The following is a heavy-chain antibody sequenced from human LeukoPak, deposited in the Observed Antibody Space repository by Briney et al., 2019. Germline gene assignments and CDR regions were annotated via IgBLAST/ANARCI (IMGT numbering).Heavy chain of an antibody. D-gene: IGHD6-13*01. J-gene: IGHJ4*02. V-gene: IGHV3-21*04. Sequence: PGGSLRLSCAASGFTFSSYSMNWVRQAPGKGLEWVSAISSGSGYIYYADSVKGRFTISRDDAKSSLFLQMNSLRAEDTAVYYCAKDIVAAGLFFDYWGQGILVTVSS. CDR2: ISSGSGYI. CDR3: AKDIVAAGLFFDY. CDR1: GFTFSSYS.